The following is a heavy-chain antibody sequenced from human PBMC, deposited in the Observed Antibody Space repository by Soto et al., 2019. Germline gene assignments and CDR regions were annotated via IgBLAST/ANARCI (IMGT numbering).Heavy chain of an antibody. CDR1: GFTFSSYA. J-gene: IGHJ4*02. V-gene: IGHV3-23*01. Sequence: PGGSLRLSCVPSGFTFSSYAMSWVRQAPGRGLEWVSSISSRGSTTYYTDSVKGRFTMSRDNSKNTLYLQMNSLRAEDTAVYYCAKGTVAVTATTFDFWGQGTLVTVSS. CDR2: ISSRGSTT. D-gene: IGHD2-21*02. CDR3: AKGTVAVTATTFDF.